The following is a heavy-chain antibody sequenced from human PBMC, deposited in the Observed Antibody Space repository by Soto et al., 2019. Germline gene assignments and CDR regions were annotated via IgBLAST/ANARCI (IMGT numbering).Heavy chain of an antibody. CDR2: IDPSDSQT. D-gene: IGHD3-22*01. CDR3: ASLSYYDSNGAFDY. V-gene: IGHV5-10-1*01. J-gene: IGHJ4*02. CDR1: GYSFAGYW. Sequence: PGESLKISCKGSGYSFAGYWITWVRQKPGKGLEWMGRIDPSDSQTYYSPSFRGHVTISATKSITTVFLQWSSLKASDTAMYFCASLSYYDSNGAFDYWAQGTLVTVSS.